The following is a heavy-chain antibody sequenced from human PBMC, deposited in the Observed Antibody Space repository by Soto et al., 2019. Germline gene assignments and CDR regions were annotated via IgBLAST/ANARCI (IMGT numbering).Heavy chain of an antibody. CDR3: ARGWGRISDY. D-gene: IGHD7-27*01. CDR2: INHSGST. CDR1: GGSFSGYY. Sequence: QVQLQQWGAGLLKPSETLSLTCAVYGGSFSGYYWSWIRQPPGKGLEWIGEINHSGSTNYNPSLKSRVTISVDTSKNQFSLKLSSVTAADTAVYYCARGWGRISDYGGQGALVDVSS. J-gene: IGHJ4*02. V-gene: IGHV4-34*01.